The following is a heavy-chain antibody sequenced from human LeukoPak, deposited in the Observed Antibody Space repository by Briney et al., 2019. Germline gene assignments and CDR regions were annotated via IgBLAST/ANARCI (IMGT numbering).Heavy chain of an antibody. D-gene: IGHD1-26*01. V-gene: IGHV3-30*02. CDR2: IRYDGRNK. CDR3: AKDLGDSGPTPDSDY. J-gene: IGHJ4*02. CDR1: GFTFNSYG. Sequence: GGSLRLSCAASGFTFNSYGVHWVRQAPGKGLEWVAFIRYDGRNKYYADSVKGRFTISRDNSKNRLYLQMNSLRTEDTSVFYCAKDLGDSGPTPDSDYWGQGTLVTVSS.